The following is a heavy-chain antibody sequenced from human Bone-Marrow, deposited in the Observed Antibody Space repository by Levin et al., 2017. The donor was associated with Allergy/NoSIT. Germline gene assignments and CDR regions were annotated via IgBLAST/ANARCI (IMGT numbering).Heavy chain of an antibody. CDR1: GFTFTNAY. J-gene: IGHJ3*02. CDR3: TTRSSSGTYFSAFDI. Sequence: ETLSLTCAASGFTFTNAYMTWVRQAPGKGLEWIGRIKSKTDGATTDYAAPVEGRFTMSRDESKTTVYLQMDSLKTEDTAVYYCTTRSSSGTYFSAFDIWGQGTVVTVSS. V-gene: IGHV3-15*01. D-gene: IGHD1-26*01. CDR2: IKSKTDGATT.